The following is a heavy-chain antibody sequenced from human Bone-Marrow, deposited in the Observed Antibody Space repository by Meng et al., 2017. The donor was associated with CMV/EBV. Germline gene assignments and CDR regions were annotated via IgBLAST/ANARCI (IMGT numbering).Heavy chain of an antibody. CDR2: IIPIFGTA. Sequence: SVKVSCKASGGTFSSYAISWVRQAPGQGLEWMGGIIPIFGTANYAQKFQGRVTITTDESTSTAYMELRSLTSDDTAVYYCASRKVTPDFWGQGTLVTFSS. CDR1: GGTFSSYA. CDR3: ASRKVTPDF. D-gene: IGHD2-21*02. V-gene: IGHV1-69*05. J-gene: IGHJ4*02.